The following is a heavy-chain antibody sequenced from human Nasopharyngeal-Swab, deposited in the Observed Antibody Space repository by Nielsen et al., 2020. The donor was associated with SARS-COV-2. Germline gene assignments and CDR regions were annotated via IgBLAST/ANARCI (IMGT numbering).Heavy chain of an antibody. CDR3: ATRGEVVVAATGYYYYGMDV. V-gene: IGHV1-69*04. D-gene: IGHD2-15*01. CDR1: GGTFSSYA. J-gene: IGHJ6*02. Sequence: SVKVSCKASGGTFSSYAISWVRQAPGQGLEWMGRIIPILGIANYAQKFQGRVTITADKSTSTAYMELSSLRSDDTAVYYCATRGEVVVAATGYYYYGMDVWGQGTTVTVSS. CDR2: IIPILGIA.